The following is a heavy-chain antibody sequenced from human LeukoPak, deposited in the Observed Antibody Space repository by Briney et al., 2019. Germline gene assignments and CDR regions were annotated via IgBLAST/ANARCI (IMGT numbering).Heavy chain of an antibody. J-gene: IGHJ4*02. CDR3: ARDKGLFDYDSSGQFDY. CDR2: ISYDGSNK. Sequence: GMSLRLSCAASGFTFSSYAMHWVRQAPGKGLEWVAVISYDGSNKYYADSVKGRFTISRDNSKNTLYLQMNSLRAEDTAVYYCARDKGLFDYDSSGQFDYWGQGTLVTVSS. V-gene: IGHV3-30-3*01. CDR1: GFTFSSYA. D-gene: IGHD3-22*01.